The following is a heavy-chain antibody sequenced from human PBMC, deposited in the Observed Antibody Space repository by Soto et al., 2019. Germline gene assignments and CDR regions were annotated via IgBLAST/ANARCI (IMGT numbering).Heavy chain of an antibody. CDR1: GGSISSGGYY. Sequence: PSLTCTVSGGSISSGGYYWSWIRQHPGKGLEWIGYIYYSGSTYYNPSLKSRVTISVDRSKNQLSLKLSSVTAADTAVYYCARGTTTVTTFDYWGQGTLVTVSS. D-gene: IGHD4-17*01. CDR2: IYYSGST. V-gene: IGHV4-31*03. CDR3: ARGTTTVTTFDY. J-gene: IGHJ4*02.